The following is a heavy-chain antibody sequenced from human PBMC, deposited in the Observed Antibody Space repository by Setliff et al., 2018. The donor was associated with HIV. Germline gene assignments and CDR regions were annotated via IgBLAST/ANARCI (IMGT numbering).Heavy chain of an antibody. J-gene: IGHJ5*02. CDR2: IFYSGTT. CDR3: ARHHSGRGGGAYFDP. CDR1: GGSINSYY. D-gene: IGHD6-19*01. V-gene: IGHV4-59*08. Sequence: SETLSLTCTVSGGSINSYYWSWIRQPPGKGLEWIGYIFYSGTTSYNPSLKSRVTISVDTSKNQFSLKLSSVTAAATAVYYCARHHSGRGGGAYFDPWGQGILVTVSS.